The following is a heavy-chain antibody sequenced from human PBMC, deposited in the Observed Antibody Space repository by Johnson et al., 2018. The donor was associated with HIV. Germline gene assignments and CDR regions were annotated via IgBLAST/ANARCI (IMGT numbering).Heavy chain of an antibody. J-gene: IGHJ3*02. CDR3: AREDTRGAFDI. CDR1: GFTFSDYY. D-gene: IGHD5-18*01. V-gene: IGHV3-20*04. Sequence: LVESGGGLVQPGGSLRLSCGASGFTFSDYYMSWIRQAPGKGLEWVSGINWNGGSTGYVDSVKGRLTISRDNAKNSLYLQMNSLRAEDTAVYYCAREDTRGAFDIWGQGTMVTVSS. CDR2: INWNGGST.